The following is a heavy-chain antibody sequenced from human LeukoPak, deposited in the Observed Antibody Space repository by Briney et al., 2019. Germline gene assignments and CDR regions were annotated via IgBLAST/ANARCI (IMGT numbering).Heavy chain of an antibody. D-gene: IGHD6-6*01. CDR3: ARDGEYSSSSAAFDI. CDR1: GFTFSSYW. Sequence: GGSLRLSCAASGFTFSSYWMSWVRQAPGKGLEWVANIKQDGSEKYYVDSVKGRFTISRDNAKNSVYLQMNSLRAEDTAVYYCARDGEYSSSSAAFDIWGQGTMVTVSS. CDR2: IKQDGSEK. J-gene: IGHJ3*02. V-gene: IGHV3-7*01.